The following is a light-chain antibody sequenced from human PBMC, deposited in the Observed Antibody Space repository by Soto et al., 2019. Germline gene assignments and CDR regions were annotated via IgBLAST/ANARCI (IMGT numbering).Light chain of an antibody. Sequence: DIQMPQSPSSLSASVGDRVTVTCRASQSIGIYLNWYQQKPGKAPKFLIHAASSLQGGVPPRFSGGGSGTDFTLTISSLQPEDFTTYYCQQSYSIPFSFGGGTKVDIK. CDR3: QQSYSIPFS. CDR2: AAS. V-gene: IGKV1-39*01. CDR1: QSIGIY. J-gene: IGKJ4*01.